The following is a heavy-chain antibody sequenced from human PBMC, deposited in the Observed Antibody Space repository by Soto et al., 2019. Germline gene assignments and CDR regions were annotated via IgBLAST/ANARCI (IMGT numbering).Heavy chain of an antibody. CDR2: VSSSSSTI. V-gene: IGHV3-48*02. CDR1: GFTFSSYT. Sequence: EVQLVEPGGGLVQPGGSLRLSCAASGFTFSSYTMNWVRQAPGKGLAWASYVSSSSSTIYYADSVKGRFTISRDNARDSLYLQMNCLRDEHTAVYYCAGGGGDQHSCGQGTLVTVSS. D-gene: IGHD3-16*01. CDR3: AGGGGDQHS. J-gene: IGHJ4*02.